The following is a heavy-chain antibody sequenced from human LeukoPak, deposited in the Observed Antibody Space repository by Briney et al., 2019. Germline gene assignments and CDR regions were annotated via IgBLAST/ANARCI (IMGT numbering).Heavy chain of an antibody. D-gene: IGHD6-19*01. V-gene: IGHV3-21*01. J-gene: IGHJ2*01. CDR1: GFTFSSYS. CDR3: AREGGIAVAGTTILWYFDL. CDR2: ISSSSSYI. Sequence: GGSLRLSCAASGFTFSSYSMNWVRQAPGKGLESVSSISSSSSYIYYADSVKGRFTISKDNAKNSLYLQMNSLRAEDTAVYYCAREGGIAVAGTTILWYFDLWGRGTLVTVSS.